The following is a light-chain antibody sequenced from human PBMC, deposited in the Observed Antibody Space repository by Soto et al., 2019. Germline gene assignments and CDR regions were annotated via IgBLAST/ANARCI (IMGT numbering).Light chain of an antibody. Sequence: QPVLTQPPSVSGAPGQRVTISCTGSSSNIGAGYDVHWYQQLPGTAPKLLIYGNSNRPSGVPDRFSGSKSGTSASLAITGLQAEDEADYYCQSYDSLYVFGTGTKLTVL. CDR3: QSYDSLYV. V-gene: IGLV1-40*01. CDR1: SSNIGAGYD. CDR2: GNS. J-gene: IGLJ1*01.